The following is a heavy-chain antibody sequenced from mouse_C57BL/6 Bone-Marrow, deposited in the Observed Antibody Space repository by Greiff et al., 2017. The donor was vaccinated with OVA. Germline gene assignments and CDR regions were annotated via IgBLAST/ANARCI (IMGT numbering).Heavy chain of an antibody. CDR3: ASGGANWDVDYAMDY. V-gene: IGHV1-64*01. CDR1: GYTFTSYW. J-gene: IGHJ4*01. Sequence: QVQLQQPGAELVKPGASVKLSCKASGYTFTSYWMHWVKQRPGQGLEWIGMIHPNSGSTNYNEKFKSKATLTVDKSSSTAYMQLSSLTSEDSAVYYCASGGANWDVDYAMDYWGQGTSVTVSS. CDR2: IHPNSGST. D-gene: IGHD4-1*01.